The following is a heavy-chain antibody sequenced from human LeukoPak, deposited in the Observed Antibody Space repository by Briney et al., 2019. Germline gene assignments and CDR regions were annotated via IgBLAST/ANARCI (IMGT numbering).Heavy chain of an antibody. Sequence: GASAKVSCKASGYTFTGYYMHWLRQAPGQGLEWMGWINPNSGGTNYAQKFQGRVTMTRDTSISTAYMELSRLRSDDTAVYYCARELYCSGGSCYSGLFDYWGQGTLVTVSS. CDR2: INPNSGGT. J-gene: IGHJ4*02. CDR1: GYTFTGYY. V-gene: IGHV1-2*02. D-gene: IGHD2-15*01. CDR3: ARELYCSGGSCYSGLFDY.